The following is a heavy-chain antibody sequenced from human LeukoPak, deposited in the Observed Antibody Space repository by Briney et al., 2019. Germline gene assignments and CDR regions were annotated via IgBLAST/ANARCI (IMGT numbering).Heavy chain of an antibody. CDR3: ARHSNYYYKDV. J-gene: IGHJ6*03. CDR2: ISSSSSTI. CDR1: GFTFSSYS. Sequence: GGSLRLSCAASGFTFSSYSMNWVRQAPGKGLEWVSYISSSSSTIYYADSVKGRFTISRDNAKNSLYLQMNSLRAEDTAVYYCARHSNYYYKDVWGKGTTVTVSS. D-gene: IGHD4-11*01. V-gene: IGHV3-48*01.